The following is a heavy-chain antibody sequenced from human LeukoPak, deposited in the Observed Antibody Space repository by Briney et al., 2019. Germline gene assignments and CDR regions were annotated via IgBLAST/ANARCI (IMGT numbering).Heavy chain of an antibody. CDR2: ISGSGGST. Sequence: SAISGSGGSTYYADSVKGRFTISRDNSKNTLYLQMNSLRAEDTAIFYCAKDVYNWNFYFDYWGQGTLVTVSS. D-gene: IGHD1-7*01. V-gene: IGHV3-23*01. CDR3: AKDVYNWNFYFDY. J-gene: IGHJ4*02.